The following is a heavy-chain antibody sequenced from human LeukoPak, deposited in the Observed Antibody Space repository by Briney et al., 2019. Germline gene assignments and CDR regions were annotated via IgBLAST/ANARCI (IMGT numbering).Heavy chain of an antibody. CDR1: GFTFSSYW. CDR2: IKQDGSEK. Sequence: PGGSLRLSCAASGFTFSSYWMSWVRQAPGKGLEWVANIKQDGSEKYYVDSVKGRFTISRDNAKNSLYLRMNSLRAEDTAVYYCARDRIAARPRSAFDIWGQGTMVTVSS. V-gene: IGHV3-7*01. J-gene: IGHJ3*02. D-gene: IGHD6-6*01. CDR3: ARDRIAARPRSAFDI.